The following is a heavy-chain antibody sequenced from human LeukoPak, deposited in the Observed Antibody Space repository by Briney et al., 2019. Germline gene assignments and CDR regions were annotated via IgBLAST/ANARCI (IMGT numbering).Heavy chain of an antibody. V-gene: IGHV1-69*06. CDR2: IIPIFGTA. D-gene: IGHD3-22*01. Sequence: ASVKVSCKASGGTFSSYAISWVRQAPGQGLEWMGGIIPIFGTANYAQKFQGRVTITADKSTSTAYMELSSLRSEDTAVYYCASRDSSGSTDVWGQGTTVTVSS. CDR3: ASRDSSGSTDV. CDR1: GGTFSSYA. J-gene: IGHJ6*02.